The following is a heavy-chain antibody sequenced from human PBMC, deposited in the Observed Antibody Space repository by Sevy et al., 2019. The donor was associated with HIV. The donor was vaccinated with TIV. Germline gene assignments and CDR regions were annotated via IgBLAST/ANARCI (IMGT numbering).Heavy chain of an antibody. V-gene: IGHV4-34*01. CDR1: GGSFSGYY. Sequence: SQTLSLTCAVYGGSFSGYYWNWIRQSPGKGLEWIGEITHSGSTHYNPSLKSRVTISVDTSKNQFSLRLNLVTAADTAAYYCARAPPVVVVPGAPSWFDPWGQGTLVTVSS. CDR3: ARAPPVVVVPGAPSWFDP. D-gene: IGHD2-2*01. CDR2: ITHSGST. J-gene: IGHJ5*02.